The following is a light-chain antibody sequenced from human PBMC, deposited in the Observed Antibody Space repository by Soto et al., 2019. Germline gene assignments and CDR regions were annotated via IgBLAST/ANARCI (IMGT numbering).Light chain of an antibody. CDR1: QSVSAY. CDR3: QQSYKTPHT. J-gene: IGKJ2*01. CDR2: GAS. V-gene: IGKV1-39*01. Sequence: DIQMTQSPSSLSASVGDRVTITCRASQSVSAYLLWYQQRQGTAPKLLIYGASNLVSGVPSRFSGSGSGTTFTLTSSSLQPEDFATYYCQQSYKTPHTFGQGTKLETK.